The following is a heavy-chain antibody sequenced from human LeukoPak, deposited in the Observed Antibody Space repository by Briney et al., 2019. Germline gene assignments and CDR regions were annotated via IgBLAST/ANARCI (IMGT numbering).Heavy chain of an antibody. Sequence: SETLSLTCAVYGGSFSGYYWSWIRQPPGKGLEWIGEINHSGSTNYNPSLKSRVTISVDASKNQFSLKLSSVTAADTAVYYCAREIVATISGFDYWGQGTLVTVSS. V-gene: IGHV4-34*01. CDR3: AREIVATISGFDY. CDR2: INHSGST. D-gene: IGHD2-15*01. CDR1: GGSFSGYY. J-gene: IGHJ4*02.